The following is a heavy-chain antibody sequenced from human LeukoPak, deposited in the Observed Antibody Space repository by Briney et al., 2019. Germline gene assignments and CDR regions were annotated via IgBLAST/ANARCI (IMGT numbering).Heavy chain of an antibody. CDR2: ISSSGSTI. CDR1: GFTFSSYE. CDR3: AKVRVVFNWNYAYYFDS. V-gene: IGHV3-48*03. D-gene: IGHD1-7*01. Sequence: PGGSLRLSCAASGFTFSSYEMNWVRQAPGKGLEWVSYISSSGSTIYYAGSVKGRFTISRDNAKNSLYLQMNSLRAEDTAVYYCAKVRVVFNWNYAYYFDSWGRGTLVTVSS. J-gene: IGHJ4*02.